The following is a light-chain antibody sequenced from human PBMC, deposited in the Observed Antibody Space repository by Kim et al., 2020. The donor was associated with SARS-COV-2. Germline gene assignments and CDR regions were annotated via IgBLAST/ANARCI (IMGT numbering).Light chain of an antibody. V-gene: IGLV3-21*03. J-gene: IGLJ2*01. Sequence: APGKTATRTCGGKNIGRKSVHWYRQKPGQAPALVVYDNSDRPSDIPERFSGSNSEDTATLTISSVEAGDEADYYCQVWDDTTDLIVFGGGTKVTVL. CDR2: DNS. CDR3: QVWDDTTDLIV. CDR1: NIGRKS.